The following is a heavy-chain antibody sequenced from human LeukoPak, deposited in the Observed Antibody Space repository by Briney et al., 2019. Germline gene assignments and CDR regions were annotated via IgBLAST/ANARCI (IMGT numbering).Heavy chain of an antibody. V-gene: IGHV3-23*01. Sequence: GGSLRLSCAASGFTFSSYAMSWVRQAPGKGLEWVSAISGSGGSTYYADSVKGRFTISRDNSKNTLYLLMNSLRAEDTAVYYCAKDRITMVRGVIHYNWFDPWGQGTLVTVSS. J-gene: IGHJ5*02. D-gene: IGHD3-10*01. CDR1: GFTFSSYA. CDR3: AKDRITMVRGVIHYNWFDP. CDR2: ISGSGGST.